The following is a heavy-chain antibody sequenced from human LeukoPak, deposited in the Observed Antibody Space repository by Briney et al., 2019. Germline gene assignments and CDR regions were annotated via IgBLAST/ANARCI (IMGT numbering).Heavy chain of an antibody. Sequence: SETLSLTCTVSGGSISSGSYYWSWIRQPAGKGLEWIGRIYTSGSTNYNPSLKSRVTISVDTSKNQFSLKLSSVTAADTAVYYCARGHDIFAFDIWGQGTMVTVSS. CDR1: GGSISSGSYY. CDR3: ARGHDIFAFDI. V-gene: IGHV4-61*02. J-gene: IGHJ3*02. D-gene: IGHD3-9*01. CDR2: IYTSGST.